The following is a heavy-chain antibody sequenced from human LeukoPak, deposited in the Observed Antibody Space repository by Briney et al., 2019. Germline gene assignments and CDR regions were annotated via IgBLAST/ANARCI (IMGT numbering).Heavy chain of an antibody. CDR3: ATPTGYSYGYYYYGMDV. CDR1: GFTFSSYA. V-gene: IGHV3-23*01. Sequence: GGSLRLSCAASGFTFSSYAMSWVRQAPGKGLERVSAISGGGGGTYYADSVKGRFTISRDNSKNTMYLQMNSPRAEDTAVYYCATPTGYSYGYYYYGMDVWGQGTTVTVSS. CDR2: ISGGGGGT. D-gene: IGHD5-18*01. J-gene: IGHJ6*02.